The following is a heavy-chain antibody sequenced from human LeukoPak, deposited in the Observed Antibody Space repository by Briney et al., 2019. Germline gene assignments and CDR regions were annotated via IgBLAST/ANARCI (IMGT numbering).Heavy chain of an antibody. D-gene: IGHD6-13*01. CDR1: GYTFTSYG. J-gene: IGHJ4*02. CDR3: ARGYSSSWYGY. Sequence: GASVKVSCKASGYTFTSYGISWVRQAPGQGLEWMGWINPNSGGTNYAQKFQGRVTMTRNTSISTAYMELSSLRSEDTAVYYCARGYSSSWYGYWGQGTLVTVSS. V-gene: IGHV1-8*02. CDR2: INPNSGGT.